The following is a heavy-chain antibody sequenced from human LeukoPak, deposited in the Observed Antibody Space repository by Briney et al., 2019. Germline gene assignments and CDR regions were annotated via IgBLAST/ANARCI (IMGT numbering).Heavy chain of an antibody. J-gene: IGHJ5*02. CDR3: ARDLEYSGRHSP. CDR2: ISAYNGNT. D-gene: IGHD1-26*01. Sequence: ASVKVSCKASGYTFTSYAMNWVRQAPGQGLEWMGWISAYNGNTNYAQKLQGRVTMTTDTSTSTAYMELRSLRSDDTAVYYCARDLEYSGRHSPWGQGTLVTVSS. CDR1: GYTFTSYA. V-gene: IGHV1-18*01.